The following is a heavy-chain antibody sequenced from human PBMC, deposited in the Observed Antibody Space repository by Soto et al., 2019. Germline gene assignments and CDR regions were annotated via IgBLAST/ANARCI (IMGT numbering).Heavy chain of an antibody. Sequence: GGSLRLSCAASGFTFSSYAMSWVRQAPGKGLEWVSAISGSGGSTYYADSVKGRFTISRDNSKNTLYLQMNSLRAEDTAVYYCAKEGHEYIVATNAFDIWGQGTMVTVSS. CDR2: ISGSGGST. CDR1: GFTFSSYA. D-gene: IGHD5-12*01. CDR3: AKEGHEYIVATNAFDI. J-gene: IGHJ3*02. V-gene: IGHV3-23*01.